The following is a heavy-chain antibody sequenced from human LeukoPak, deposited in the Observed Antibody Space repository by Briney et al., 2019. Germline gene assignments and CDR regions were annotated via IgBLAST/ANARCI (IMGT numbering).Heavy chain of an antibody. J-gene: IGHJ4*02. Sequence: PGGSLRLSCAASGLTFNGYSMNWVRQAPGKGLEWISYISPSSSTIYYADSVKGRFTVSRDNAKNSLFLQINSLRDEDTAVYYCATTVETGYWGQGALVIVSS. V-gene: IGHV3-48*02. CDR1: GLTFNGYS. D-gene: IGHD5-24*01. CDR3: ATTVETGY. CDR2: ISPSSSTI.